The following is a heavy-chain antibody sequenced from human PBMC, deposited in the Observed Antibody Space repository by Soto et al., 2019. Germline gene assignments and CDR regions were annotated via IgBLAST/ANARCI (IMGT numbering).Heavy chain of an antibody. J-gene: IGHJ2*01. CDR2: IYYSGST. D-gene: IGHD3-3*01. CDR3: ARHIYDFWSGTDWYFDL. Sequence: SETLSLTCTVSGGSISSSSYYWGWIRQPPGKGLEWIGSIYYSGSTYYNPSLKSRVTISVDTSKNQFSLKLSSVTAADTAVYYCARHIYDFWSGTDWYFDLWGRGTLVTVSS. CDR1: GGSISSSSYY. V-gene: IGHV4-39*07.